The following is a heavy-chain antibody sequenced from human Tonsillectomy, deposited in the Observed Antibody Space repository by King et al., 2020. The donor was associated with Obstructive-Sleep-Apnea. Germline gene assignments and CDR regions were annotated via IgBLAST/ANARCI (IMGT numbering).Heavy chain of an antibody. J-gene: IGHJ6*02. CDR1: GFNFDDYA. CDR2: ISWNSGRK. D-gene: IGHD3-16*02. Sequence: VQLVESGGGLVQPGRSLRLACAASGFNFDDYAMHWVRHAPGKGLEWVSGISWNSGRKVYADSVKGRFTISRDDAKKSLYLHMNGLRTEDTALYYCAKDRRSVVENMDVWGQGTMVTVSS. CDR3: AKDRRSVVENMDV. V-gene: IGHV3-9*01.